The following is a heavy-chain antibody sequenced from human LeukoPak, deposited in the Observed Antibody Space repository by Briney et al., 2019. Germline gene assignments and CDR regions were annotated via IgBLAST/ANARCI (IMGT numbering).Heavy chain of an antibody. J-gene: IGHJ4*02. D-gene: IGHD3-22*01. CDR3: ARDMTGGVVVMFDY. CDR2: IYYSGST. CDR1: GGSISSSSYY. V-gene: IGHV4-39*07. Sequence: PSETLSLTCTVSGGSISSSSYYWGWIRQPPGKGLEWIGSIYYSGSTYYNPSLKSRVTISVDTSKNQFSLKLSSVTAADTAVYYCARDMTGGVVVMFDYWGQGTLVTVSS.